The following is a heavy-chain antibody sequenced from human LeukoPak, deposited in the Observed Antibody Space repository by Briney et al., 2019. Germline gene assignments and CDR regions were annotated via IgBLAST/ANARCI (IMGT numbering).Heavy chain of an antibody. J-gene: IGHJ4*02. D-gene: IGHD6-19*01. V-gene: IGHV3-23*01. Sequence: GGSLRLSCTAPGVTLSSFAMSWARQAPGKGLEWVSGITSSGSGGNTYYADSVKGRFTISRDNSKNTLYLQMNSLRAEDTAVYYCANLAVAGKGYWGQGTLVTVSS. CDR3: ANLAVAGKGY. CDR1: GVTLSSFA. CDR2: ITSSGSGGNT.